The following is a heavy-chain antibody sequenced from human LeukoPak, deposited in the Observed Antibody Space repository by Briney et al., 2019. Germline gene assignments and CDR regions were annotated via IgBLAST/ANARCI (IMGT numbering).Heavy chain of an antibody. Sequence: GGSLRLSCAASGFTFSSYTMSWVRQAPGKGLEWVSVIYSGGSTYYADSVKGRFTISRDNSKNTLYLQMNSLRAEDTAVYYCASQWELTDWGQGTLVTVSS. CDR3: ASQWELTD. J-gene: IGHJ4*02. CDR1: GFTFSSYT. V-gene: IGHV3-53*01. D-gene: IGHD1-26*01. CDR2: IYSGGST.